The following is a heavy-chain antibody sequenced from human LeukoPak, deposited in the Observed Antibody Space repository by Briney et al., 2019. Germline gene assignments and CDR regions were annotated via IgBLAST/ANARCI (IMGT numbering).Heavy chain of an antibody. V-gene: IGHV3-7*01. Sequence: GGSLRLSCVASGFTFTDYFMSWVRQAPGKGLEWVASIKHNGGEKYYVDSVKGRFTISRDNAKNSLYLEMSSLRVEDTAVYYCARGGNSSWDYWGQGALVTVSS. CDR2: IKHNGGEK. J-gene: IGHJ4*02. CDR1: GFTFTDYF. D-gene: IGHD2-21*01. CDR3: ARGGNSSWDY.